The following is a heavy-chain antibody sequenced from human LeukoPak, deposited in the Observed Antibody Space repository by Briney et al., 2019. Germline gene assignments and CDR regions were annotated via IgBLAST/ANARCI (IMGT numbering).Heavy chain of an antibody. CDR2: MNPNSGNT. D-gene: IGHD3-10*01. CDR1: GYTFTSYD. CDR3: ARGTLKMVRGVIIPTRNFDY. V-gene: IGHV1-8*01. Sequence: GASVKVSCKASGYTFTSYDINWVRQATGQGLEWMGWMNPNSGNTGYAQKFQGRVTMTRNTSISTAYMELSSLRSEDTAVYYCARGTLKMVRGVIIPTRNFDYWGQGTLVTVSS. J-gene: IGHJ4*02.